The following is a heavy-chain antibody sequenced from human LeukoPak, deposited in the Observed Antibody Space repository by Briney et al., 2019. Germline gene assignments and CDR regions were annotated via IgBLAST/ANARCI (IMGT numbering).Heavy chain of an antibody. V-gene: IGHV4-59*10. Sequence: SETLSLTCAVYGGSFSGYYWSWIRRPAGKGLEWIGRMYTSGSTNYNPHLKGRVTMSVDTSKNQFSLKLTSATAADTAVYYCARLSGSSWFDPWGQGTLVTVSS. D-gene: IGHD3-22*01. CDR2: MYTSGST. J-gene: IGHJ5*02. CDR1: GGSFSGYY. CDR3: ARLSGSSWFDP.